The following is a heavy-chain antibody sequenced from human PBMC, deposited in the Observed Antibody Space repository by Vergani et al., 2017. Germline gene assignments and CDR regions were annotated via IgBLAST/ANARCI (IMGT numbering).Heavy chain of an antibody. CDR1: GFTFINAW. CDR2: IKSKTDGGTT. Sequence: VQLVQSGAEVKKPGGSLRLSCAASGFTFINAWMTWVRQAPGKGLEWVGRIKSKTDGGTTYYAAPVKGKFTISRDDSKNTLYLQMNSLKTEDTAVYYCTTPTKWELRYYFDYWGQGTLVTVSS. D-gene: IGHD3-9*01. V-gene: IGHV3-15*01. J-gene: IGHJ4*02. CDR3: TTPTKWELRYYFDY.